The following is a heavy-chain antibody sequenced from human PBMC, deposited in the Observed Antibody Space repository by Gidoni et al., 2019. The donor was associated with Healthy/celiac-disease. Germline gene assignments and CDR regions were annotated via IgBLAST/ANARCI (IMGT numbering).Heavy chain of an antibody. CDR2: INSDGSST. CDR1: GFTFSSYW. Sequence: EVQLVESGGGLVQPGGSLRLSCEASGFTFSSYWMHWVRQAPGKGLVWVSRINSDGSSTSYADAVKGRFTISRDNAKNTLYLQMNSLRAEDTAVYYCARTLYYYDSSGYYPWWGQGTLVTVSS. V-gene: IGHV3-74*01. CDR3: ARTLYYYDSSGYYPW. J-gene: IGHJ4*02. D-gene: IGHD3-22*01.